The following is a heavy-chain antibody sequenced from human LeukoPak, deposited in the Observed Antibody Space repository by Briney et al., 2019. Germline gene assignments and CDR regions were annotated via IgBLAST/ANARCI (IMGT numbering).Heavy chain of an antibody. D-gene: IGHD3-22*01. V-gene: IGHV4-4*07. CDR1: GGSISSYY. Sequence: PSETLSLTCTVSGGSISSYYWSWIRQPAGKGLEWIGSIYYSGSTYYNPSLKSRVTISVDTSKNQFSLKLSSVTAADTAVYYCARSGYYDSSGYYYVFDYWGQGTLVTVSS. J-gene: IGHJ4*02. CDR3: ARSGYYDSSGYYYVFDY. CDR2: IYYSGST.